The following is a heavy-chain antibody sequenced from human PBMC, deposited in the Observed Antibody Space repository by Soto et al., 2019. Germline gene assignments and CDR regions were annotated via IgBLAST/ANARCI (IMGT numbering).Heavy chain of an antibody. CDR3: ARVALAGPPYYFDY. CDR1: DGAISGYY. V-gene: IGHV4-59*13. CDR2: IYYSGIT. D-gene: IGHD6-19*01. Sequence: SGTRSLTGTVSDGAISGYYWSGSRRPPGKGLEGIGYIYYSGITNYNPSLQSRVTISGDTSKNQFSLKLSSVTAADTAVYYCARVALAGPPYYFDYWGQGTMVTVSS. J-gene: IGHJ4*02.